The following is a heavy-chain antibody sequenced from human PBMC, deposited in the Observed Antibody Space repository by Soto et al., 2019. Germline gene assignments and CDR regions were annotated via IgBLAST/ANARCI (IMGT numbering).Heavy chain of an antibody. CDR2: IYSHGDT. CDR3: ARKTDRGGNGGF. J-gene: IGHJ4*02. CDR1: GFTVSNNY. V-gene: IGHV3-53*05. D-gene: IGHD2-15*01. Sequence: EVRLVETGGDLIQPGGSLRLSCAVSGFTVSNNYMYWVRQPPGKGLEWVSLIYSHGDTRYADSVRGRFTVSRDNSKNTLYLQMNSLRSEDTAVYYCARKTDRGGNGGFWGQGTLVTVSS.